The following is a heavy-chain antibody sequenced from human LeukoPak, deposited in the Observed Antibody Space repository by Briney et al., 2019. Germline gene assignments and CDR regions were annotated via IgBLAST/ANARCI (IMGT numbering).Heavy chain of an antibody. V-gene: IGHV1-18*04. CDR2: ISAYNGNT. CDR1: GYTFNVYY. CDR3: ARGLSSGYSYGYYYMDV. Sequence: ASVKVSCKAFGYTFNVYYIHWLRQAPGQGLEWMGWISAYNGNTNYAQKLQGRVTMTTDTSTSTAYMELRSLRSDDTAVYYCARGLSSGYSYGYYYMDVWGKGTTVPISS. D-gene: IGHD5-18*01. J-gene: IGHJ6*03.